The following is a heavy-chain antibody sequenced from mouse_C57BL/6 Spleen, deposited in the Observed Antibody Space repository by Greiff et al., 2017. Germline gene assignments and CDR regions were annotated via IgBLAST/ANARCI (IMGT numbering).Heavy chain of an antibody. CDR3: ARKDYGSSYLYYFDY. D-gene: IGHD1-1*01. V-gene: IGHV1-19*01. Sequence: EVQLQQSGPVLVKPGASVKMSCKASGYTFTDYYMNWVKQSHGKSLEWIGVINPYNGGTSYNQKFKGKATLTVDKSSSTAYMELNSLTSEDSAVYYCARKDYGSSYLYYFDYWGQGTTLTVSS. J-gene: IGHJ2*01. CDR1: GYTFTDYY. CDR2: INPYNGGT.